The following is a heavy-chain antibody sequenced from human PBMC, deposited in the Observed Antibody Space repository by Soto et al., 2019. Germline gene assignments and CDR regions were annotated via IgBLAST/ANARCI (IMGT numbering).Heavy chain of an antibody. Sequence: ASVKVSCKASGYTFTSYDINWVRQASGQGLEWLGWMNPKSGQKAYVEKFQGRVTMTANTSISTAYMELSSLRSDDTAVYYCARDIGPAPDWFGPWGQGTLVTVSS. J-gene: IGHJ5*02. D-gene: IGHD2-2*01. CDR1: GYTFTSYD. CDR3: ARDIGPAPDWFGP. CDR2: MNPKSGQK. V-gene: IGHV1-8*01.